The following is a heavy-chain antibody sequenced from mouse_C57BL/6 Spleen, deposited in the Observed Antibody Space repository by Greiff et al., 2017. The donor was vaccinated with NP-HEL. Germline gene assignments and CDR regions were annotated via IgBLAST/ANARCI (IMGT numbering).Heavy chain of an antibody. D-gene: IGHD1-1*01. Sequence: QVHVKQSGAELVRPGASVTLSCKASGYTFTDYEMHWVKQTPVHGLEWIGAIDPETGGTAYNQKFKGKAILTADKSSSTAYMELRSLTSEDSAVYYCYYYGSYFDVWGTGTTVTVSS. CDR1: GYTFTDYE. CDR3: YYYGSYFDV. J-gene: IGHJ1*03. V-gene: IGHV1-15*01. CDR2: IDPETGGT.